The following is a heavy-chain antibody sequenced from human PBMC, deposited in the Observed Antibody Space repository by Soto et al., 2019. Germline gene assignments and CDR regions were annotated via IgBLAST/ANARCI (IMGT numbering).Heavy chain of an antibody. CDR3: ARDVSPGSSSLYLDAFDI. V-gene: IGHV3-7*05. CDR1: GFTLSAYW. J-gene: IGHJ3*02. D-gene: IGHD6-13*01. CDR2: INRDGSKK. Sequence: EVQLEESGGDLVQPGGSLRLSCAASGFTLSAYWMTWVRQAPGKGLEWVANINRDGSKKSYLDSVRGRFTSSKDNVGNSLYLQMDSLRADDTALYDCARDVSPGSSSLYLDAFDIWGQGTMVSVSS.